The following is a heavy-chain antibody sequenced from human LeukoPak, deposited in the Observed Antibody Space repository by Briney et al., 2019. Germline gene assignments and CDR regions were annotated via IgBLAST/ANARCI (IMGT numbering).Heavy chain of an antibody. Sequence: SETLSLTCAVYGGSFSGYYWSWIRQPPGKGLEWIGEINHSGSTNYNPSLKSRVTISVDTSKNQFSLKLSSVTAADTAVYYCARAGIAVAGRTLFDYWGQGTLVTVSS. D-gene: IGHD6-19*01. V-gene: IGHV4-34*01. CDR2: INHSGST. CDR1: GGSFSGYY. J-gene: IGHJ4*02. CDR3: ARAGIAVAGRTLFDY.